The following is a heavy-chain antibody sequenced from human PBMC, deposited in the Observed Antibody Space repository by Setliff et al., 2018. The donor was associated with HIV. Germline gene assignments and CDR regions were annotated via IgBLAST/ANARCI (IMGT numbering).Heavy chain of an antibody. D-gene: IGHD1-1*01. Sequence: SGPTLVNPTQTLTLTCTFSGLSLSTSGVGVGWIRQSPGKALEWLAFIYWNNNKHYSTSLKSRLIVTKDTSKNRVVFTMTNMDPVDTATYYCAYSGRQLRGPYFDFWGQGTPVTVS. J-gene: IGHJ4*02. CDR3: AYSGRQLRGPYFDF. CDR1: GLSLSTSGVG. CDR2: IYWNNNK. V-gene: IGHV2-5*01.